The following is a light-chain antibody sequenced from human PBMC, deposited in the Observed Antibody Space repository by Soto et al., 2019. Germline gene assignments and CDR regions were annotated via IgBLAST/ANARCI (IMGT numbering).Light chain of an antibody. V-gene: IGKV3-15*01. CDR1: QSVSSN. Sequence: EIVVTQSPATLSVSPGERATLSCRASQSVSSNLAWYQQKPGQAPRLLIYDTSTRATDIPVRFSGSGSGTEFTLTISSLQSEDFAVYYCQQYDKWPPGTFGQGTKVEIK. CDR3: QQYDKWPPGT. J-gene: IGKJ1*01. CDR2: DTS.